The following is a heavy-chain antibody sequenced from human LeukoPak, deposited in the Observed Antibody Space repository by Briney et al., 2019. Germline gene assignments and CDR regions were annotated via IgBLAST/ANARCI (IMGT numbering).Heavy chain of an antibody. J-gene: IGHJ3*02. V-gene: IGHV4-59*01. Sequence: SETLSLTCTVSGGSINSYYWSWIRQPPGKGLEWIGYMSYSGSANYNPSLKSRVTISVDTSKNQCSLKLRSVTAADTAVYYCARDKFPLVGATGDDGFDIWGPGTMVTVSS. CDR1: GGSINSYY. D-gene: IGHD1-26*01. CDR3: ARDKFPLVGATGDDGFDI. CDR2: MSYSGSA.